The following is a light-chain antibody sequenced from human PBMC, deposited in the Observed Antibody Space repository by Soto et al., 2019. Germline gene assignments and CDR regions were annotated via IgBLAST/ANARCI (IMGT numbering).Light chain of an antibody. CDR3: QQYGPSPPQYGTSPRLT. Sequence: EIVLTQSPGTLSLSPGERATLSCRASQSVSSRYLAWYQQKPGQAPRLLISGAFTRATGIPDRFSGSGSGTYFNLNISRLEPEDFAINYCQQYGPSPPQYGTSPRLTIGGGTKVEIK. CDR1: QSVSSRY. J-gene: IGKJ4*01. V-gene: IGKV3-20*01. CDR2: GAF.